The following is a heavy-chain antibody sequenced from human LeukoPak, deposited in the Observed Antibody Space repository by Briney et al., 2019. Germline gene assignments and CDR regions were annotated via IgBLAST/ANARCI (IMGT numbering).Heavy chain of an antibody. CDR2: INSDGSWT. CDR1: GNYW. CDR3: VSFYETY. Sequence: GGSLRLSRAASGNYWMHWVRQAPGKGLVWISHINSDGSWTSYTDSVRGRFTISKDNAKNTVYLQMNSLRAEDTAVYYCVSFYETYWGRGTLVTVSS. D-gene: IGHD2/OR15-2a*01. V-gene: IGHV3-74*01. J-gene: IGHJ4*02.